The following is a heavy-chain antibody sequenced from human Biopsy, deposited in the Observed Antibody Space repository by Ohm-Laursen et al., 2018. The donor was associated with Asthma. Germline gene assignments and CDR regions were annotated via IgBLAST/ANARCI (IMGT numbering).Heavy chain of an antibody. CDR3: VRDGTDDAFDI. Sequence: SLRLSCSASGFSFSNFAIHWVRQAPGEGLEWVGVISKDASTQDYADSVKGRFTMARDNSKNTLDLQMNSLREEDTAVYYCVRDGTDDAFDIWGQGTVVGVSS. J-gene: IGHJ3*02. D-gene: IGHD1-1*01. V-gene: IGHV3-30*01. CDR1: GFSFSNFA. CDR2: ISKDASTQ.